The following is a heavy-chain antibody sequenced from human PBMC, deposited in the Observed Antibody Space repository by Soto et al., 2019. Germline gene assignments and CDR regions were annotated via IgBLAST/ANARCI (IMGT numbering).Heavy chain of an antibody. J-gene: IGHJ5*02. Sequence: PSETLSLTCTVSGGSISSYHWSWIRQSPGKGLEWIGYVFYTGSTKYNPALKRRVTISVDTSKNQFSLKLSSVSAADTGLYYCARSYSGTFYPYDTCGQGLLVT. CDR3: ARSYSGTFYPYDT. CDR2: VFYTGST. D-gene: IGHD1-26*01. CDR1: GGSISSYH. V-gene: IGHV4-59*01.